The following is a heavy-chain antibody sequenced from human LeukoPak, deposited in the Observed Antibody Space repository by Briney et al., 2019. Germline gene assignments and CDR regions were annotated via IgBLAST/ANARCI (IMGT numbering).Heavy chain of an antibody. V-gene: IGHV3-7*01. CDR1: GFTFSSYW. CDR3: AELGITMIGGV. D-gene: IGHD3-10*02. CDR2: IKQDGSEK. J-gene: IGHJ6*04. Sequence: TGGSLRLSCAASGFTFSSYWMSWVRQPPGKGLEWVANIKQDGSEKYYVDSVKGRFTISRDNAKNSLYLQMNSLRAEDAAVYYCAELGITMIGGVWGKGTTVTISS.